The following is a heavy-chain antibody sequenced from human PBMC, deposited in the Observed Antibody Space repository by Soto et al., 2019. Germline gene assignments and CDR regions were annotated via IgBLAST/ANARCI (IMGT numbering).Heavy chain of an antibody. D-gene: IGHD7-27*01. CDR2: IYYGGSI. V-gene: IGHV4-59*08. CDR1: GDSISSYY. J-gene: IGHJ5*01. Sequence: SETRSVTCTVSGDSISSYYWPWIRQPQGKGLEWIAFIYYGGSINYNPSLKSRVAISVDTSKNQFSLNLNSVTAADTAVYYCARPGLNWGSLESWGQGTRVT. CDR3: ARPGLNWGSLES.